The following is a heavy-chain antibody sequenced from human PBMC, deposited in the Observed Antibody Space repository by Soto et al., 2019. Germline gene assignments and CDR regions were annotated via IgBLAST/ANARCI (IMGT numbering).Heavy chain of an antibody. CDR1: GDSISNYY. J-gene: IGHJ6*02. D-gene: IGHD3-3*01. CDR3: ARRADFWSGSGTYYYYGMDV. Sequence: SETLSLTCTVSGDSISNYYWAWIRQPPGKGLEWIGYVHSNGNTHHNPSLKSRVTISMDTSKNQFSLNLNSVTAADTAVYYCARRADFWSGSGTYYYYGMDVWGQGTTVTVSS. V-gene: IGHV4-59*08. CDR2: VHSNGNT.